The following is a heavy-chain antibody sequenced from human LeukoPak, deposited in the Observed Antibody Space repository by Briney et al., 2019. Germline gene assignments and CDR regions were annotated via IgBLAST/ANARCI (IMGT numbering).Heavy chain of an antibody. Sequence: GGSLRLSCAASGFTLSDYWMSWVRLAPGKGLEWVADIKPDGSEKYYLDSVKGRFTISRDNAKNSLYLHMNSLRVEDTAVYYCAREWSHFDYWGQGTLVTVFS. V-gene: IGHV3-7*01. CDR3: AREWSHFDY. D-gene: IGHD2-8*01. CDR2: IKPDGSEK. J-gene: IGHJ4*02. CDR1: GFTLSDYW.